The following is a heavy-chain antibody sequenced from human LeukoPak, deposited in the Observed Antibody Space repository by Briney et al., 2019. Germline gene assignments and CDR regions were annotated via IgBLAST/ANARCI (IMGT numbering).Heavy chain of an antibody. J-gene: IGHJ4*01. CDR1: GFTFSNSA. Sequence: GGSLRLSCAASGFTFSNSAMSWVRQAPGKGLEWVSTLSGSGITTYYADSVKGRFTISRDNSKNTLFLQMNSLRAEDTAVYYCAKGIYSSGWSYFDYWGHGTLVTVSS. CDR2: LSGSGITT. V-gene: IGHV3-23*01. D-gene: IGHD6-19*01. CDR3: AKGIYSSGWSYFDY.